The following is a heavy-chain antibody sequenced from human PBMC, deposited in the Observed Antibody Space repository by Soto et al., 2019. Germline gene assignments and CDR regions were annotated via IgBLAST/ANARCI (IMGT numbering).Heavy chain of an antibody. CDR1: GFTFSSYA. CDR2: ISATGGSA. Sequence: DVQLLESGGGLVQPGGSLRLSCAASGFTFSSYAMSWGRQAPGKGLEWVSAISATGGSAFYADSVKGRFTISRDNSKNTVFLQSDSLVTEDTAVYYCAKGTTAVYCFDFWGQGTLVTVSS. V-gene: IGHV3-23*01. CDR3: AKGTTAVYCFDF. D-gene: IGHD2-15*01. J-gene: IGHJ4*02.